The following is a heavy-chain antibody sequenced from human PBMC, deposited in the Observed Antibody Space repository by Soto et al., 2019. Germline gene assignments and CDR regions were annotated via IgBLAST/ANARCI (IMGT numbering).Heavy chain of an antibody. CDR1: GGSISSSSYY. CDR3: SSSWRYDAFDI. Sequence: QLQLQESGPGLVKPSETLSLTCTVSGGSISSSSYYWGWISQPPGKGLEWIGRIYYSGTTYYNPSLKCRVTISVDTSKNQFSLKLSSVTAADTAVYYCSSSWRYDAFDIWGQGTMFTVSS. V-gene: IGHV4-39*01. J-gene: IGHJ3*02. D-gene: IGHD6-13*01. CDR2: IYYSGTT.